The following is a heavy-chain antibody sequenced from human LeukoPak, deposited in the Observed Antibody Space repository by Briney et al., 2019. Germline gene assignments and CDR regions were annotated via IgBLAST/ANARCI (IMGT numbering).Heavy chain of an antibody. J-gene: IGHJ4*02. CDR2: IYYSGST. Sequence: SETLSLTCTVSGGSISSYYWSWIRQPPGKGLEWIGYIYYSGSTNCNPSLKSRVTISVDTSKNQFSLKLSSVTAADTAVYYCARALRRVRGSGGYYFDYWGQGTLVTVSS. V-gene: IGHV4-59*01. D-gene: IGHD5-12*01. CDR1: GGSISSYY. CDR3: ARALRRVRGSGGYYFDY.